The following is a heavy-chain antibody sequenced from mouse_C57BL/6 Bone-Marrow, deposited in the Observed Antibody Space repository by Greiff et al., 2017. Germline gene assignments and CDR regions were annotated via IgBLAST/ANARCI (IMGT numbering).Heavy chain of an antibody. Sequence: EVMLVESGGGLVKPGGSLKLSCAASGFTFSSYAMSWVRQTPEKRLERVATISDGGSYTYYPDNVKGRFTISIDNAKNNLYLQMSHLKSEDTAMYYCARALITTVSYFDYWGQGTTLTVSS. CDR1: GFTFSSYA. D-gene: IGHD1-1*01. V-gene: IGHV5-4*03. CDR3: ARALITTVSYFDY. J-gene: IGHJ2*01. CDR2: ISDGGSYT.